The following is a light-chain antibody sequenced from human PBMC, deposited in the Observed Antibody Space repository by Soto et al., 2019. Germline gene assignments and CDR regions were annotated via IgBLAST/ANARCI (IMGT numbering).Light chain of an antibody. V-gene: IGKV3-20*01. CDR3: QQYGSSPGNT. CDR1: QSVSSRH. Sequence: EIVLTQSPGTLSLSPGERVTLSCRASQSVSSRHLAWYQQKPGQAPRLLIYGASSRATGITDRFSGSGSGTDFTLTISRLEPEDFAVYYCQQYGSSPGNTCGQGTKLEIK. CDR2: GAS. J-gene: IGKJ2*01.